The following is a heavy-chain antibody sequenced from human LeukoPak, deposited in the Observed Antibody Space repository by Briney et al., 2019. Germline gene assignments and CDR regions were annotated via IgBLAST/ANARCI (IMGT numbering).Heavy chain of an antibody. CDR2: IGGSGSPT. V-gene: IGHV3-23*01. Sequence: GGSLRLSCAASGFTFSNYWMTWVRQAPGKGPQWVSAIGGSGSPTYYADSVRGRFIMSRDNSKNTLFLEMNSLRAEDTALYYCVRGFTYGNFDSWGQGTLVTVSS. CDR3: VRGFTYGNFDS. CDR1: GFTFSNYW. J-gene: IGHJ4*02. D-gene: IGHD5-18*01.